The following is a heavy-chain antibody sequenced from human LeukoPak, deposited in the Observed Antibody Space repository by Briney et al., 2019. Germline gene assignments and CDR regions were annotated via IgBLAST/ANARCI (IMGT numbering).Heavy chain of an antibody. CDR3: AKGTTDYDACDPLDF. CDR2: ITGSGDSA. D-gene: IGHD3-16*01. V-gene: IGHV3-23*01. J-gene: IGHJ4*02. Sequence: PGGSLRLSCAASGFTFSSYAMTWVRQAPGKGLEWVSAITGSGDSAYYSDSVKGRFTISRDQSKSTVYLQMTSLRAEDTAVFYCAKGTTDYDACDPLDFWGQGTLVTVSS. CDR1: GFTFSSYA.